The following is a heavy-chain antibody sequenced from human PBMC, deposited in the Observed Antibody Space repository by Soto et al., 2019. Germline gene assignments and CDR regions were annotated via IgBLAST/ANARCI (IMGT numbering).Heavy chain of an antibody. J-gene: IGHJ3*02. CDR3: ARAFLRFLEWNDAFDI. CDR1: GGSFSGYY. Sequence: YGGSFSGYYWSWIRQPPGKGLEWIGEINHSGSTNYNPSLKSRVTISVDTSKNQFSLKLSSVTAADTAVYYCARAFLRFLEWNDAFDIWGQGTMVTVSS. D-gene: IGHD3-3*01. V-gene: IGHV4-34*01. CDR2: INHSGST.